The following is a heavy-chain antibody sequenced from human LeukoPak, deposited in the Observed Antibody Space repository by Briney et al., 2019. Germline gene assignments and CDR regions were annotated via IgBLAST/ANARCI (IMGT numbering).Heavy chain of an antibody. CDR1: GGSFSGYY. Sequence: SETLSLTCAVYGGSFSGYYWSWIRQPPGKGLEWIGEINHSGSTIYNPSLKSRVTISVDTSKNQFSLKLSSVTAADTAVYYCARGWWFDPWGQGTLVTVSS. CDR2: INHSGST. V-gene: IGHV4-34*01. J-gene: IGHJ5*02. CDR3: ARGWWFDP.